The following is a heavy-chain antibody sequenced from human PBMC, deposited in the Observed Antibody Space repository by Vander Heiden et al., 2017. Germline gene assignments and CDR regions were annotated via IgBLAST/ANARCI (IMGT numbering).Heavy chain of an antibody. D-gene: IGHD6-13*01. CDR2: ISSSSSYI. CDR1: GFTFSSYS. CDR3: ARDPRYSSSWFDY. J-gene: IGHJ4*02. Sequence: EVQLVESGGGLVKPGGSLRLSCAASGFTFSSYSLNWVRQAPGKGLEWVSSISSSSSYIYYADSVKGRFTISRDNAKNSLYLQMNSLRAEDTAVYYCARDPRYSSSWFDYWGQGTLVTVSS. V-gene: IGHV3-21*01.